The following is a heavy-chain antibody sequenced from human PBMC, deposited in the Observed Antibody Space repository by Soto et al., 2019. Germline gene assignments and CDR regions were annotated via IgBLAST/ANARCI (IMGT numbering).Heavy chain of an antibody. V-gene: IGHV3-33*01. Sequence: QVQLVESGGGVAQPGGSLRLSCTTSGFTFNTYGMHWVRQAPGKGLEWVAIIWYDGSNKYYADSEKGRFTISRDNSKNTLYLQMNSLRAEDTALYYCARADCTGAYCYSWPFNYGVDVWGQGTTVTVSS. CDR1: GFTFNTYG. D-gene: IGHD2-15*01. J-gene: IGHJ6*02. CDR2: IWYDGSNK. CDR3: ARADCTGAYCYSWPFNYGVDV.